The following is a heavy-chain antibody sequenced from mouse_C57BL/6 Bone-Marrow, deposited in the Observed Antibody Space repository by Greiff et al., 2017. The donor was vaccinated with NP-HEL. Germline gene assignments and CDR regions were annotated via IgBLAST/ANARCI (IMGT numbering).Heavy chain of an antibody. Sequence: VQLKESGLGLAKPSQTLSLTCSVTGYSITSDYWNWIRKFPGNKLEYMGYISYSGSTYYNPSLKSRISITRDTSKNQYYLQLNSVTTEDTATYYCARRDLYSNYWYFDVWGTGTTVTVSS. CDR3: ARRDLYSNYWYFDV. CDR2: ISYSGST. V-gene: IGHV3-8*01. D-gene: IGHD2-5*01. J-gene: IGHJ1*03. CDR1: GYSITSDY.